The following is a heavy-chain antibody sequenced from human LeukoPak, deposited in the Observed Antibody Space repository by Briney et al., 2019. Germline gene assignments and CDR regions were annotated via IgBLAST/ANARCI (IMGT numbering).Heavy chain of an antibody. V-gene: IGHV3-30-3*01. CDR3: ARGPSWYYGSGSYIFDY. Sequence: PGGSLRLSCAASGFTFSSYAMRWVRQAPGKGLEWVAVISYDGSNKYYADSVKGRFTISRDNSKNTLYLQMNSLRAEDTAVYYCARGPSWYYGSGSYIFDYWGQGTLVTVSS. CDR2: ISYDGSNK. CDR1: GFTFSSYA. J-gene: IGHJ4*02. D-gene: IGHD3-10*01.